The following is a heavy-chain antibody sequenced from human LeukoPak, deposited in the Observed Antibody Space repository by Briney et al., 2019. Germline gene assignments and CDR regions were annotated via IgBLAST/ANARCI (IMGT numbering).Heavy chain of an antibody. D-gene: IGHD2-2*01. CDR3: ARVRGYCSSSMCYRYYFDY. V-gene: IGHV4-38-2*02. J-gene: IGHJ4*02. CDR1: GYSISSGYY. CDR2: IYHSGST. Sequence: PSETLSLTCTVSGYSISSGYYWGWIRQPPGKGLEWIGTIYHSGSTYYNPSLKSRFTISVDNSKNQFSLKLTSVTAADTAVYYCARVRGYCSSSMCYRYYFDYWGQGNLVTVSS.